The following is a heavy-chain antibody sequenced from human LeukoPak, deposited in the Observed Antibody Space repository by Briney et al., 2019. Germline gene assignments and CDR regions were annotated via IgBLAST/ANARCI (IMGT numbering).Heavy chain of an antibody. Sequence: QAGGSLRLSCAASGFTFSSYGMHWVRQAPGKGLEWVAVIWYDGSNKYYADSVKGRFTISRDNSKNTLYLQMNSLRAEDTAVYYCARGEAPYCSGGSCYDYWGQGTLVTVSS. CDR1: GFTFSSYG. D-gene: IGHD2-15*01. V-gene: IGHV3-33*08. CDR3: ARGEAPYCSGGSCYDY. J-gene: IGHJ4*02. CDR2: IWYDGSNK.